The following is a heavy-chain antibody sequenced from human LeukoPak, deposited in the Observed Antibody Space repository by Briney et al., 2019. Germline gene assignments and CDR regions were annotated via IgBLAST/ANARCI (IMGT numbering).Heavy chain of an antibody. J-gene: IGHJ4*02. Sequence: GGSLRLSCAASVFTFSHGRMNWVRQAAGKGLDGIGLINSYVYDGTTDYAAPVQGRFTIYRDDSKSIVYLQMTSVRAEDTGVYYCFDYNADNSWDYWGQGTLVTVSS. CDR3: FDYNADNSWDY. CDR1: VFTFSHGR. V-gene: IGHV3-15*01. CDR2: INSYVYDGTT. D-gene: IGHD4-23*01.